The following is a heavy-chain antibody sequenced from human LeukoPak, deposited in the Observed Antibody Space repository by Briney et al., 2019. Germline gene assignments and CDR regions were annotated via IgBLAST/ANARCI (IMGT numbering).Heavy chain of an antibody. D-gene: IGHD3-10*01. J-gene: IGHJ4*02. CDR2: IYYSGST. V-gene: IGHV4-39*01. Sequence: SETLSLTCTVSGGSISSSTYYWGWIRQPPGKGLEWIGSIYYSGSTYYNPSLKSRVTISVDTSKNQFSLKLSSVTAADTAVYYCARQPPLLWFGENYYFDYWGQGALVTVSS. CDR1: GGSISSSTYY. CDR3: ARQPPLLWFGENYYFDY.